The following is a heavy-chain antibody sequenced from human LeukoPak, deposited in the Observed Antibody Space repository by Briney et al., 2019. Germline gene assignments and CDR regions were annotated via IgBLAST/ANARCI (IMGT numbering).Heavy chain of an antibody. CDR1: GGSFSGYY. CDR3: ARGSYDSSGYLKAFDI. V-gene: IGHV4-34*01. CDR2: INHSGST. J-gene: IGHJ3*02. Sequence: ASETLSLTCAVYGGSFSGYYWSWIRQPPGKGLEWIGEINHSGSTNYNPSLKSRVTISVDTSKNQFSLKLSSVTAADTAVYYCARGSYDSSGYLKAFDIWGQGTMVTVSS. D-gene: IGHD3-22*01.